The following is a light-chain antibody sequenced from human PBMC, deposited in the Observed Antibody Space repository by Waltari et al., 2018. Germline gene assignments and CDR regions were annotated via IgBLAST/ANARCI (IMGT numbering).Light chain of an antibody. CDR3: SSYTTGSTYVI. J-gene: IGLJ2*01. CDR1: SSDVGGHNY. CDR2: EVT. V-gene: IGLV2-14*01. Sequence: QSALTQPASVSGSPGQSITISCTGTSSDVGGHNYVSWYQLHPDKAPKLIIYEVTYRPSGVSNRFSGSKSGNTASLTLSGLQAEDEADYYCSSYTTGSTYVIFGGGTKLTVL.